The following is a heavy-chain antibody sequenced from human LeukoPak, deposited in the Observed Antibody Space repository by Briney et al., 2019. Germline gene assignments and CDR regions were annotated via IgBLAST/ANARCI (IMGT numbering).Heavy chain of an antibody. J-gene: IGHJ5*02. CDR1: GGSISSSSYY. V-gene: IGHV4-39*01. Sequence: SETLSLTCTVSGGSISSSSYYWGWIRQPPGKGLEWIGSIYYSGSTYYNPSLKSRVTISVDTSKSQFSLKLSSVTAADTAVYYCAGSSSWYGGWFDPWGQGTLVTVSS. CDR3: AGSSSWYGGWFDP. CDR2: IYYSGST. D-gene: IGHD6-13*01.